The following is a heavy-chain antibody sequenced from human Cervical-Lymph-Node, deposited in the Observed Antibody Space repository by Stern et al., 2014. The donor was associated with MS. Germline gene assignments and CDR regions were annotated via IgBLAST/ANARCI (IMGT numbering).Heavy chain of an antibody. CDR3: ARANYDILTAYYLDY. Sequence: VQLVESGAEVKNPGASVKVSCKASGYTFTSYYIHWVRQAPGQGLEWMGMIDRSGGSTTSAQKFQGRVTMTRDTSTSTVYMELTSLRSEDTAVYYCARANYDILTAYYLDYWGQGTLVIVSS. V-gene: IGHV1-46*03. J-gene: IGHJ4*02. D-gene: IGHD3-9*01. CDR1: GYTFTSYY. CDR2: IDRSGGST.